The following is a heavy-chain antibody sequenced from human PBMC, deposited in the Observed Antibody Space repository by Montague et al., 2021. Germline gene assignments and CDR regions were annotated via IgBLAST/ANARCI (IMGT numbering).Heavy chain of an antibody. D-gene: IGHD2-21*02. V-gene: IGHV4-59*02. Sequence: SETLSLTCSVSGGSVNSYYWSWIRHPPGQGLEWIGYMPSIGSPNYNPSFNNRLAISIDRSTNQFSLELRFVTAADTAIYFCGRDYCGSIDYWGHGILVTVSS. CDR3: GRDYCGSIDY. J-gene: IGHJ4*01. CDR2: MPSIGSP. CDR1: GGSVNSYY.